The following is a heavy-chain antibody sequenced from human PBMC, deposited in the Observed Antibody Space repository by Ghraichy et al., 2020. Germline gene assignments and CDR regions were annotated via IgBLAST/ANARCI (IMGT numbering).Heavy chain of an antibody. J-gene: IGHJ6*03. CDR2: ISYDGSKK. CDR1: GFTFSNYG. Sequence: GGSLRLSCTASGFTFSNYGVHWVRQAPGKGLEWVAIISYDGSKKVYADSVKGRFTISRDNSKNTVYLQMSSLRAEDTAVYYCARDHFVVVPTAMYFYYMDVWGKGTAVTVSS. D-gene: IGHD2-2*01. V-gene: IGHV3-30*04. CDR3: ARDHFVVVPTAMYFYYMDV.